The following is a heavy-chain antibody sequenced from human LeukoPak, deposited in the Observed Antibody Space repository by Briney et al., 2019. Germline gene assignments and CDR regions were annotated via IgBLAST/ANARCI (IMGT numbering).Heavy chain of an antibody. D-gene: IGHD5-12*01. CDR1: GFTFSSHG. CDR2: ISPSGGIT. Sequence: GGSLRLSCAASGFTFSSHGMNWVRQAPGKGLEWVSGISPSGGITYYTDSVKGRFTISRDNSKNTVSLQMNSLSGDDTAVYFCARKALGYRLGYGDYWGQGTLVTVSS. CDR3: ARKALGYRLGYGDY. J-gene: IGHJ4*02. V-gene: IGHV3-23*01.